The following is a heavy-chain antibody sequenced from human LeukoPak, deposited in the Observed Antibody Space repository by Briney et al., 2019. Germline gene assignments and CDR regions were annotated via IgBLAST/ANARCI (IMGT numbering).Heavy chain of an antibody. V-gene: IGHV3-30*01. CDR2: ISYDGTNN. CDR3: ARDLTGWGESSGYSDY. D-gene: IGHD3-22*01. CDR1: GFTFSSYA. Sequence: GGSLRLSCAASGFTFSSYAMPWVRQAPGKGLEWGALISYDGTNNFYEGSVKGRFTISRDNSKNTLFLQVNSLRAEDTAVYYCARDLTGWGESSGYSDYWGQGTLVTVSS. J-gene: IGHJ4*02.